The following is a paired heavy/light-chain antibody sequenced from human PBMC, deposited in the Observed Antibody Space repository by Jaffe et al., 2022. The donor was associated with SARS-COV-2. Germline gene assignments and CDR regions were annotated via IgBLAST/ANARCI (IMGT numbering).Light chain of an antibody. CDR3: CSYAGSYWV. CDR1: SSDVGGYKY. Sequence: QSALTQPRSVSGSPGQSVTISCTGTSSDVGGYKYVSWYQQHPGKAPKVIIYDVSKRPSGVPDRFSGSKSGNTASLTISGLQADDEADYYCCSYAGSYWVFGGGTKLTVL. J-gene: IGLJ3*02. CDR2: DVS. V-gene: IGLV2-11*01.
Heavy chain of an antibody. CDR2: IRSKPYGGTT. V-gene: IGHV3-49*05. Sequence: EVQLVESGGGLVKPGRSLRLSCTTSGFTFGDYALTWFRQAPGKGLEWVGFIRSKPYGGTTDYAASMKGRFTISRDDSKSIAYLQMNSLKTEDTAVYFCSRGMGSITIFGVIIGIPGWFDPWGQGTLVSVSS. CDR3: SRGMGSITIFGVIIGIPGWFDP. D-gene: IGHD3-3*01. J-gene: IGHJ5*02. CDR1: GFTFGDYA.